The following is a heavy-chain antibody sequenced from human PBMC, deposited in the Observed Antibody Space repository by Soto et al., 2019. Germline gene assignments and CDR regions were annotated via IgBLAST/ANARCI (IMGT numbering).Heavy chain of an antibody. CDR1: GFTVSSNY. J-gene: IGHJ6*02. V-gene: IGHV3-53*01. Sequence: LRLSCAASGFTVSSNYMSWVRQAPGKGLEWVSVIYSGGSTYYADSVKGRFTISRDNSKNTLYLQMNSLRAEDTAVYYCARDRRNAPPTPYYYGMDVWGQGTTVTVSS. CDR2: IYSGGST. D-gene: IGHD1-1*01. CDR3: ARDRRNAPPTPYYYGMDV.